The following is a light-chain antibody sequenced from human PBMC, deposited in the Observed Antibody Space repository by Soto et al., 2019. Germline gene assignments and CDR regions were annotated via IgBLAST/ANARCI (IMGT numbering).Light chain of an antibody. V-gene: IGLV2-8*01. Sequence: QSALTQPPSASGSPGQSVAISCTGTASDIGGYTFVSWYQQHPGKAPKHLIYDVNKRPSGVPDRFSGSKSANTASLTVSWLQADYEADYYCSAHGGTNPYVFGTGTKLTVL. CDR2: DVN. CDR3: SAHGGTNPYV. CDR1: ASDIGGYTF. J-gene: IGLJ1*01.